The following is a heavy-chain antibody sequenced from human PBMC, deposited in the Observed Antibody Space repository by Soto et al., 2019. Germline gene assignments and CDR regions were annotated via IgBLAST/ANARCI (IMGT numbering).Heavy chain of an antibody. CDR3: ARGNYDSSGYILNWFDP. D-gene: IGHD3-22*01. CDR1: GDSVSSNSAA. CDR2: TYYRSKWYN. V-gene: IGHV6-1*01. Sequence: SQTLSLTCAISGDSVSSNSAARNWIRQSPSRGLEWLGRTYYRSKWYNDYAESVKSRISINPDTSKNQFSLQLNSVTPEDTAVYYCARGNYDSSGYILNWFDPWGQGTLVTVSS. J-gene: IGHJ5*02.